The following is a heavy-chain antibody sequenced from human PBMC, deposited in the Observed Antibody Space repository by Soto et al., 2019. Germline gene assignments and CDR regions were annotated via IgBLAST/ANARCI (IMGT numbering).Heavy chain of an antibody. CDR2: ISYSCDTT. Sequence: VQLVESGGGVVQPGGSLRLSCASSGFTLSISAVSWVRQAPGKGLEWVAYISYSCDTTNYADYVQGRFTISRDKSKNNVYMKMDSLRDKDTAVYACAQDRAIIVIAGDAFDVWGQGTKVTVSS. CDR3: AQDRAIIVIAGDAFDV. D-gene: IGHD3-16*02. CDR1: GFTLSISA. J-gene: IGHJ3*01. V-gene: IGHV3-23*04.